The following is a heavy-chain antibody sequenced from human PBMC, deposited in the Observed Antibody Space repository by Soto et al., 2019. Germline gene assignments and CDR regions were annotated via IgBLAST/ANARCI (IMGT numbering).Heavy chain of an antibody. V-gene: IGHV4-4*02. CDR2: IYHTGIA. Sequence: PSETLSLTCTVYGDSITNNHWWSWVRQPPGKGPELIGEIYHTGIANYNPSLESRVAFSVDKSKNQFSLQLNSVAPEDTAVYYCARLGYCSSTSCSGGGMDVWGQGTTVTVSS. CDR1: GDSITNNHW. J-gene: IGHJ6*02. D-gene: IGHD2-2*01. CDR3: ARLGYCSSTSCSGGGMDV.